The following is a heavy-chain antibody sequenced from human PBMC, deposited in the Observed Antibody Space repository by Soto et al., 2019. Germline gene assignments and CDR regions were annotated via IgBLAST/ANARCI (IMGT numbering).Heavy chain of an antibody. CDR2: IYYSGST. CDR3: GRRWGTSFDF. CDR1: GGSISSYY. J-gene: IGHJ4*02. D-gene: IGHD7-27*01. V-gene: IGHV4-59*01. Sequence: SETLSLTCTVSGGSISSYYWSWIRQPPGKGLEWIGYIYYSGSTNYNPSLKSRVTISVDTSKNQFSLKMSSVTAADTAVYYCGRRWGTSFDFWGQGTLVTVSS.